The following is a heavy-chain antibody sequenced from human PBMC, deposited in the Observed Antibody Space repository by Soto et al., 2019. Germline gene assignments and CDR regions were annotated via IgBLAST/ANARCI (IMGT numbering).Heavy chain of an antibody. D-gene: IGHD2-2*02. CDR3: ARSCSGTSCYTAYYYYYYGMDV. Sequence: QVQLVQSGAEVKKPGSSVKVSCKASGGTFSSYAISWVRQAPGQGLEWMGGIIPIFGTANYAQKFQGRVTITADKSTSTAYMELSSLRSEDTAVYYCARSCSGTSCYTAYYYYYYGMDVWGQGTTVTVSS. CDR2: IIPIFGTA. J-gene: IGHJ6*02. V-gene: IGHV1-69*06. CDR1: GGTFSSYA.